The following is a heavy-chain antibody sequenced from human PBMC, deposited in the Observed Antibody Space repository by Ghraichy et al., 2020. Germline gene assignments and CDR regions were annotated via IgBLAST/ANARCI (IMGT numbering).Heavy chain of an antibody. D-gene: IGHD3-9*01. CDR3: ARDLVLQYFDWLSHKGGDYYYYGMDV. J-gene: IGHJ6*02. V-gene: IGHV1-69*13. CDR2: IIPIFGTA. CDR1: GGTFSSYA. Sequence: SVKVSCKASGGTFSSYAISWVRQAPGQGLEWMGGIIPIFGTANYAQKFQGRVTITADESTSTAYMELSSLRSEDTAVYYCARDLVLQYFDWLSHKGGDYYYYGMDVWGQGTTVTVSS.